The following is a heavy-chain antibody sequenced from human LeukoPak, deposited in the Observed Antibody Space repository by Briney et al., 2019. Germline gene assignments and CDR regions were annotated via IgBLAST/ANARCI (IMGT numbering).Heavy chain of an antibody. CDR3: AREDQWDLRFDP. CDR1: GGSVSSGNYY. CDR2: IYYSGST. V-gene: IGHV4-61*01. Sequence: NPSETLSLTCTVSGGSVSSGNYYWSWIRQPPGKGLEWIGYIYYSGSTNYNPSLKSRVTISVDTSKNQFSLKLSSVTAADTAVYYCAREDQWDLRFDPWGQGTLVTVSS. J-gene: IGHJ5*02. D-gene: IGHD1-26*01.